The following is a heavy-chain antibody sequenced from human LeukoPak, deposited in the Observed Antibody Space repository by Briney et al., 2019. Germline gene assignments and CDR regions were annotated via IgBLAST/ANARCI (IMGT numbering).Heavy chain of an antibody. V-gene: IGHV4-39*02. CDR1: GGSISSSSYY. Sequence: SETLSLTCTVSGGSISSSSYYWGWIRQPPGKGLEWIGSSYYSGSTYYNPSLKSRVTISVDTSKNQFSLKLSSVTAADTAVYYCARDYYDSSGYYYDSWYYYYYMDVWGKGTTVTISS. D-gene: IGHD3-22*01. CDR2: SYYSGST. J-gene: IGHJ6*03. CDR3: ARDYYDSSGYYYDSWYYYYYMDV.